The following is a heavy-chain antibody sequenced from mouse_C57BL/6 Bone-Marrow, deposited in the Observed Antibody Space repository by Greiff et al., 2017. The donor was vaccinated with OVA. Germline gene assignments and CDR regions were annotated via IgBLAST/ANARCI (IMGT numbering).Heavy chain of an antibody. J-gene: IGHJ2*01. CDR3: TKGRGDY. CDR1: GYTFTDYE. CDR2: IDPETGGT. V-gene: IGHV1-15*01. Sequence: VQRVESGAELVRPGASVTLSCKASGYTFTDYEMHWVKQTPVHGLEWIGAIDPETGGTAYNQKFKGKARLTADKSSSTAYMELRSLTSEDSAVYYCTKGRGDYWGQGTTLTVSS.